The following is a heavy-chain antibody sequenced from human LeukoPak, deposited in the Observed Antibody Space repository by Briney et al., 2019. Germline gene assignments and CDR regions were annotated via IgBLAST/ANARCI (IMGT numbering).Heavy chain of an antibody. Sequence: PGGSLRLSCAASGSTFSSYAMSWVRQVPGKGLEWVSGISGSGGSTFYADSVKGRFTISRDNSKNTLYLQMNSLRAEDTAVYYCAKDLKYYDYWGQGTLVTVSS. D-gene: IGHD3-10*01. CDR3: AKDLKYYDY. J-gene: IGHJ4*02. CDR1: GSTFSSYA. CDR2: ISGSGGST. V-gene: IGHV3-23*01.